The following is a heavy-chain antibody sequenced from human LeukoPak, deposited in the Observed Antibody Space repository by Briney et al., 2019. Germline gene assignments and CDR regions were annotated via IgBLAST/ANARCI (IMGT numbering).Heavy chain of an antibody. Sequence: SETLSLTCAVYGGSFSGYYWSWIRQPPGKGLEWIGEINHSGSTNYNPSLKSRVTISVDTSKNQFSLKLSSVTAADTAVYYCARGLDIVAKLNWFDPWGQGTLVTVSS. D-gene: IGHD5-12*01. CDR2: INHSGST. V-gene: IGHV4-34*01. J-gene: IGHJ5*02. CDR1: GGSFSGYY. CDR3: ARGLDIVAKLNWFDP.